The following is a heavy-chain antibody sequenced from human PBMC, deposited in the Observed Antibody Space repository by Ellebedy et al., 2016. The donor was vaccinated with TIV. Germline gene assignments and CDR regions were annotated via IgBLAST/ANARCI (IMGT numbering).Heavy chain of an antibody. V-gene: IGHV3-33*01. D-gene: IGHD5-12*01. J-gene: IGHJ4*02. CDR1: GFTFSIYG. CDR2: LWYDGSRE. Sequence: PGGSLRLSCAASGFTFSIYGMHWVRQAPGKGLEWVPVLWYDGSREYYADSVKGRFTVSRDNSKNTLYLQMNSLRTEDTAVYYCASERSGYDFDYWGQGTLVTVSA. CDR3: ASERSGYDFDY.